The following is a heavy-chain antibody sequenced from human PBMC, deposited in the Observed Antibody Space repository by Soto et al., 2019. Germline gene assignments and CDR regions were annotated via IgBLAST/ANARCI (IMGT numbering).Heavy chain of an antibody. D-gene: IGHD6-6*01. Sequence: ASVKVSCKVSGYTLTELSMHWVRQAPGKGLEWMGGFDPEDGETIYAQKFQGRVTMTEDTSTDTAYMELSSLRSEDTAVYYCATHFSIAARPPFDYWGQGTLVTVSS. J-gene: IGHJ4*02. CDR1: GYTLTELS. V-gene: IGHV1-24*01. CDR2: FDPEDGET. CDR3: ATHFSIAARPPFDY.